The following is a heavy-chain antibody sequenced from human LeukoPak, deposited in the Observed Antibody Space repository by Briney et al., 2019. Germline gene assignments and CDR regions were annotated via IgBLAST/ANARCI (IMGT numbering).Heavy chain of an antibody. D-gene: IGHD3-22*01. J-gene: IGHJ4*02. V-gene: IGHV3-21*01. CDR1: GFTFSSYS. Sequence: GGSLRLSCAASGFTFSSYSMNWVRQAPGKGLEWVSSISSSSSYIYYADSVKGRFTIPRDNSKNTLYLQMNSLRAEDTAVYYCAKGVYYDSIHFDYWGQGTLVTVSS. CDR2: ISSSSSYI. CDR3: AKGVYYDSIHFDY.